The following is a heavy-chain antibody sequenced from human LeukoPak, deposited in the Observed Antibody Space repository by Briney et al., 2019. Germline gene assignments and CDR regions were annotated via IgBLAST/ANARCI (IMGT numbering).Heavy chain of an antibody. CDR2: IYSGGST. Sequence: GGSLRLSCAASGFTVGDNYMTWVRQAPGKGLEWVSVIYSGGSTYYADSVKGRFTISKDTFKISLFLQMNNLRAEDTAVYYCARVRSAFLDFDIWGQGTMVTVSS. J-gene: IGHJ3*02. CDR1: GFTVGDNY. CDR3: ARVRSAFLDFDI. V-gene: IGHV3-53*01.